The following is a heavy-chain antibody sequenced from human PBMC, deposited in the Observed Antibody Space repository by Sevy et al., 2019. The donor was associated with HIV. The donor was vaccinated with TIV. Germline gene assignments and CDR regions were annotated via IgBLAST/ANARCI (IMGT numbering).Heavy chain of an antibody. CDR3: VRADPGEHFDT. Sequence: ASVKVSCKASGDTFTNNYIHWVRQAPGQGLEWMGMVDPSAGNTTYAQKFQGRVTMTRDTSTSILYMDLSSLRSDDTAVYYCVRADPGEHFDTWGQGTLVTVSS. CDR1: GDTFTNNY. V-gene: IGHV1-46*01. J-gene: IGHJ4*02. CDR2: VDPSAGNT.